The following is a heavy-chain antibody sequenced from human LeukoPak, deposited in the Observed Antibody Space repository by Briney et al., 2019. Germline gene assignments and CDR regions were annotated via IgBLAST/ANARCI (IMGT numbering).Heavy chain of an antibody. CDR2: IRSKAYGGTT. V-gene: IGHV3-49*04. CDR1: GFTFGDYA. D-gene: IGHD4-23*01. J-gene: IGHJ4*02. CDR3: TRHQLRWYRDDFDY. Sequence: GGSLRLSCTASGFTFGDYAMSWVRQAPGKGLEWVGFIRSKAYGGTTEYAASVKGRFTISRDDSKSIAYLQMNSLKTEDTAVYYCTRHQLRWYRDDFDYWGQGTLVTVSS.